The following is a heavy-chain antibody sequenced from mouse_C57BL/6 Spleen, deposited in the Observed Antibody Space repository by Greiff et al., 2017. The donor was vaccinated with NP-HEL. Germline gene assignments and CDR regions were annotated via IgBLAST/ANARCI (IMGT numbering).Heavy chain of an antibody. Sequence: EVKLMESGAELVKPGASVKLSCTASGFNIKDYYMHWVKQRTEQGLEWIGRIDPEDGETKYAPKFQGKATITADTSSNTAYLQLSSLTSEDTAVYYCASRSDGYYNYYAMDYWGQGTSVTVSS. CDR1: GFNIKDYY. CDR3: ASRSDGYYNYYAMDY. V-gene: IGHV14-2*01. J-gene: IGHJ4*01. CDR2: IDPEDGET. D-gene: IGHD2-3*01.